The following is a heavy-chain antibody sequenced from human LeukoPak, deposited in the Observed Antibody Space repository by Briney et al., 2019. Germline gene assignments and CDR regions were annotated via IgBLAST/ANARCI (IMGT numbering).Heavy chain of an antibody. V-gene: IGHV3-64D*06. J-gene: IGHJ3*02. CDR2: ISSNGGST. CDR1: GFTFSSYA. D-gene: IGHD3-22*01. Sequence: PGGSLRLSCAASGFTFSSYAMHWVRQAPGKGLEYVSAISSNGGSTYYADSVKGRFTISRDNSKNTLYLQMSSLRAEDTAVYYCVSSSGYYLYYAFDIWGQGTMVTVSS. CDR3: VSSSGYYLYYAFDI.